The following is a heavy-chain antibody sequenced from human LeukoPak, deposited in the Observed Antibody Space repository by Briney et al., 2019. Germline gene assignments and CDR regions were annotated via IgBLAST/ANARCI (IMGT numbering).Heavy chain of an antibody. CDR3: AKDAYYYDSSGYYYEGAFDI. Sequence: GSLRLSCAASGFTFSNYWMQWVRQAPGKGLVWVSRINGDGSSTIYADSVKGRFTISRDNSKNTLYLQMNSLRAEDTAVYYCAKDAYYYDSSGYYYEGAFDIWGQGTMVTVSS. CDR1: GFTFSNYW. J-gene: IGHJ3*02. CDR2: INGDGSST. D-gene: IGHD3-22*01. V-gene: IGHV3-74*01.